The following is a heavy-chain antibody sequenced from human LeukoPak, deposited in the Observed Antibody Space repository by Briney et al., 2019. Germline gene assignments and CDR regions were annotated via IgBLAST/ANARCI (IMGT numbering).Heavy chain of an antibody. V-gene: IGHV1-3*01. D-gene: IGHD3-10*01. CDR1: GGTFSSYA. J-gene: IGHJ4*02. Sequence: ASAKVSCKASGGTFSSYAIGWVRQAPGQRLEWMGWINAGNGNTKYSQKFQGRVTITRDTSASTAYMELSSLRSEDTAVYYCARGHPYYYGSGSTDFDYWGQGTLVTVSS. CDR3: ARGHPYYYGSGSTDFDY. CDR2: INAGNGNT.